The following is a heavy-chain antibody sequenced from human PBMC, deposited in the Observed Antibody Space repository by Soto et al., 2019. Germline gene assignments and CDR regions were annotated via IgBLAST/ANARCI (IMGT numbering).Heavy chain of an antibody. J-gene: IGHJ4*02. CDR2: ISYDGSNK. D-gene: IGHD6-19*01. CDR3: AKAATYSSGWYSADY. CDR1: GFTFSSYG. V-gene: IGHV3-30*18. Sequence: QVQLVESGGGVVQPGRSLRLSCAASGFTFSSYGMHWVCQAPGKGLEWVAVISYDGSNKYYADFVKGRFTISRDNSKNTLYLQMNSLRAEDTAVYYCAKAATYSSGWYSADYWGQGTLVTVSS.